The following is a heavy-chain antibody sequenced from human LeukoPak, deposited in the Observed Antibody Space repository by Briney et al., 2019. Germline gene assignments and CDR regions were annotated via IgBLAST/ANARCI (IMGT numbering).Heavy chain of an antibody. D-gene: IGHD6-13*01. CDR1: GFTFSSYG. CDR2: IWYDGSNK. J-gene: IGHJ4*02. CDR3: AKEGYSANWRNYFDY. Sequence: GGSLRLSCAASGFTFSSYGIHWVRQAPGKGLEWVAVIWYDGSNKYYADSVKGRFTISRDNSKNRVDLQMNSLRAEDTAVYYCAKEGYSANWRNYFDYWGQGTLVTVSS. V-gene: IGHV3-33*06.